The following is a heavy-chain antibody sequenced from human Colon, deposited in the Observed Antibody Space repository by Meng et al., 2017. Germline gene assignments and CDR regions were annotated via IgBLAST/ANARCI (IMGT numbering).Heavy chain of an antibody. J-gene: IGHJ4*02. CDR3: ARDFHSTMTVFDS. D-gene: IGHD3-22*01. CDR2: IFHAGHT. Sequence: VPLQEPGHWLWKPSGPLSTACDVSGGYITNDNWGSWVRQPPGKGLEWIGEIFHAGHTNYKPSLKSRVTMSLDKSKNQFSLTLTSVTAADTAVYYCARDFHSTMTVFDSWGQGTLVTVSS. V-gene: IGHV4-4*02. CDR1: GGYITNDNW.